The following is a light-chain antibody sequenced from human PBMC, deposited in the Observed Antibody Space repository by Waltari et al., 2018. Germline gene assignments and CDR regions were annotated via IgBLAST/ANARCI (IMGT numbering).Light chain of an antibody. CDR2: GAS. CDR1: QGISTW. J-gene: IGKJ1*01. CDR3: QQGNSFPPT. V-gene: IGKV1-12*01. Sequence: DIKMTQSPSSVSASVGDRVTITCRASQGISTWLAWYQQKPGKGPKVLIYGASTLLTGVPSRFSGSGSGTEFTLTISGLQPEDFATYFCQQGNSFPPTFGQGTRVEV.